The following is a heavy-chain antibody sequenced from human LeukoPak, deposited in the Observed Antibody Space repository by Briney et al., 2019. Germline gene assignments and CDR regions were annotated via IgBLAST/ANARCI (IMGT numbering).Heavy chain of an antibody. Sequence: GASVKVSCKASGYTFTSYGISWVRQAPGQGLEWMGWISAYNGNTNYAQKLQGRVTMTTDTSTSTAYMELRSLRSDDTAVYYCARDENYYYDSSGYYLADYWGQGTLVTVSS. D-gene: IGHD3-22*01. CDR1: GYTFTSYG. V-gene: IGHV1-18*01. CDR2: ISAYNGNT. J-gene: IGHJ4*02. CDR3: ARDENYYYDSSGYYLADY.